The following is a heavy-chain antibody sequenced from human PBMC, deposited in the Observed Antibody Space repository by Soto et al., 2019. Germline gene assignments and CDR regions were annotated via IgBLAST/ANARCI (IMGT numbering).Heavy chain of an antibody. CDR3: ARDRDGGTFDI. D-gene: IGHD3-16*01. CDR2: IYYSGST. V-gene: IGHV4-31*03. J-gene: IGHJ3*02. CDR1: GGSISSSGYY. Sequence: QVQLQESGPGLVKPSQTLSLTCTVSGGSISSSGYYWSWIRQHPGKGLEWIGSIYYSGSTYYNPSLKSRVTISVDTSKNQFSLKLSSVTAADTAVYYCARDRDGGTFDIWGQGTMVTVSS.